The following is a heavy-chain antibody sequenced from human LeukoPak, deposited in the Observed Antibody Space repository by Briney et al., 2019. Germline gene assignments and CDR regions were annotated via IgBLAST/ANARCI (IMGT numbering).Heavy chain of an antibody. CDR1: GGSISSGDYY. J-gene: IGHJ4*02. D-gene: IGHD4-17*01. CDR2: IYYSENT. V-gene: IGHV4-30-4*01. Sequence: SRTLSLTCTVSGGSISSGDYYWSWIGQPPGKGLEWIGYIYYSENTYYNPSLKSRVTMAVDTSKNQFSLKLSSVTAADTAVYYCARSWGGDYALNSWGQGTLVTVSS. CDR3: ARSWGGDYALNS.